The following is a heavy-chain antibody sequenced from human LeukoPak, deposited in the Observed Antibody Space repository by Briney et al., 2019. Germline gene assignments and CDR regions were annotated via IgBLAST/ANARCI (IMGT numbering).Heavy chain of an antibody. CDR1: GYIFTTYW. Sequence: GESLKISCMGSGYIFTTYWIGWVRHMPGKGLEWMGIIYPGDSHTRYSPSFQGQVTISADKSISTAYLQWSSLKASDTAMYYCARRRSGYYFDYWGQGTLVTVSS. J-gene: IGHJ4*02. D-gene: IGHD3-22*01. V-gene: IGHV5-51*01. CDR2: IYPGDSHT. CDR3: ARRRSGYYFDY.